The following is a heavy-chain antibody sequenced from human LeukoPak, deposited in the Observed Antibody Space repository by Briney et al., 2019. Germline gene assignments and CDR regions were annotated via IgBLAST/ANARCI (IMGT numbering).Heavy chain of an antibody. CDR2: IYYSGST. CDR3: ARVGAPPAPPPYSSSWYSMDY. Sequence: PSETLSLTCTVSGGSICSSSYYWGWIRQPPGKGLEWIGSIYYSGSTYYNPSLKSRVTISVDTSKNQFSLKLSSVTAADTAVYYCARVGAPPAPPPYSSSWYSMDYWGQGTLVTVSS. CDR1: GGSICSSSYY. D-gene: IGHD6-13*01. V-gene: IGHV4-39*01. J-gene: IGHJ4*02.